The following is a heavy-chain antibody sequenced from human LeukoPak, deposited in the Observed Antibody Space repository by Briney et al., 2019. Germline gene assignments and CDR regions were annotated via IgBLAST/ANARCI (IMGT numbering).Heavy chain of an antibody. CDR1: GFTFNTYW. J-gene: IGHJ6*02. V-gene: IGHV3-74*01. D-gene: IGHD6-19*01. CDR3: ARGLAGAYRIMDV. Sequence: GGSLRLSCVASGFTFNTYWIHWVRQGPGKGLVWVSLTSTDGTTTTYADSVNGRFTVSRDNAKNTLYLQMNSLRAEDAAVYYCARGLAGAYRIMDVWGQGTTVTVSS. CDR2: TSTDGTTT.